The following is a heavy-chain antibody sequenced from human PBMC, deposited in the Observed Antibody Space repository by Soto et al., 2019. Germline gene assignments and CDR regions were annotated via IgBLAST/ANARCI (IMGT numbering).Heavy chain of an antibody. CDR3: ARVWSSGWYYFDY. CDR1: GGSFSGYY. Sequence: SGTLSLTCAVYGGSFSGYYWSWIRQPPGKGLEWIGEINHSGSTNYNPSLKSRVTISVDTSKNQFSLKLSSVTAADPAVYYCARVWSSGWYYFDYWGQGTLVTVSS. CDR2: INHSGST. V-gene: IGHV4-34*01. J-gene: IGHJ4*02. D-gene: IGHD6-19*01.